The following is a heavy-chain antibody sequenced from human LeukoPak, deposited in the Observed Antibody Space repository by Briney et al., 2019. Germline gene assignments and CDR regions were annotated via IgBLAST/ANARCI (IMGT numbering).Heavy chain of an antibody. CDR1: GYTFTSSH. J-gene: IGHJ4*02. V-gene: IGHV1-46*01. Sequence: ASVRVSCKTSGYTFTSSHAHWVRQAPGQGLERMGLVNCGDGYTNYAQKLQGRVNVTADTSTSTLYMDLTSLTTEDTAIYYCARDRGGSYSIDYWGQGTLVTVSS. D-gene: IGHD1-26*01. CDR3: ARDRGGSYSIDY. CDR2: VNCGDGYT.